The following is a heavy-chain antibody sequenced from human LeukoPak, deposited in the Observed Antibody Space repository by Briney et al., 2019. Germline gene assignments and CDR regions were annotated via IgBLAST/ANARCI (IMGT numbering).Heavy chain of an antibody. CDR1: GLTFSSYP. V-gene: IGHV3-30-3*01. CDR3: ARDYWWNYDY. Sequence: GRSLRLSCAASGLTFSSYPMHWVRQAPGKGLEWVAVISKDGSDKYYPGSVRGRFTISRDNSKNTIYLQMDSLRAEDTAIYYCARDYWWNYDYWGQGTLVTVSS. D-gene: IGHD1-7*01. J-gene: IGHJ4*02. CDR2: ISKDGSDK.